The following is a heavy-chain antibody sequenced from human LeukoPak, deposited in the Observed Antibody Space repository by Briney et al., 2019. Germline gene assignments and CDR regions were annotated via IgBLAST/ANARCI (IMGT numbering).Heavy chain of an antibody. D-gene: IGHD2-2*01. J-gene: IGHJ3*02. CDR2: IYYSGST. CDR3: AREPVVVPAAGAFDI. Sequence: PSETLSLTCTVSGGSVSSGSYYWSWIRQPPGKGLEWIGYIYYSGSTYYNPSLKSRVTISVDTSKNQFSLKLSSVTAADTAVYYCAREPVVVPAAGAFDIWGQGTMVTVFS. CDR1: GGSVSSGSYY. V-gene: IGHV4-30-4*08.